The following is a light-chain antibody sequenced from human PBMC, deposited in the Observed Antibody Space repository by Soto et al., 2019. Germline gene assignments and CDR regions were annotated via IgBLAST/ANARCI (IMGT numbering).Light chain of an antibody. CDR1: QSVSSY. CDR3: QQRSNWLT. J-gene: IGKJ4*02. V-gene: IGKV3-11*01. CDR2: DAS. Sequence: EIVLTQSPATLSLSPGERATLSCRASQSVSSYLAWYQQKPGQAPRLLIYDASNRATGIPARFSGSGSGKDFTLTISSLEPEYVAVYYCQQRSNWLTFGGGPKVEIK.